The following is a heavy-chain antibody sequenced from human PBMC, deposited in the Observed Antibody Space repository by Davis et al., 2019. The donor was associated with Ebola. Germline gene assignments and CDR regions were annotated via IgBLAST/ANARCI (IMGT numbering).Heavy chain of an antibody. Sequence: SGPTLVKPPQTLTLTCTFSGFSLSTSGVGVGWIRQPPGKALEWLALIYWDDDKRYSPSLKSRLTITKDTSKNQVVLTMTNMDPVDTATYYCAHRPLAGGLVGFDYWGQGTLVTVSS. CDR1: GFSLSTSGVG. CDR2: IYWDDDK. CDR3: AHRPLAGGLVGFDY. D-gene: IGHD2-15*01. V-gene: IGHV2-5*02. J-gene: IGHJ4*02.